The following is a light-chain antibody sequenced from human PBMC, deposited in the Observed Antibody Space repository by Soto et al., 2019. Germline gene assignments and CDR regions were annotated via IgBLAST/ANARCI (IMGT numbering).Light chain of an antibody. CDR3: LQHNSYSWT. CDR2: AAS. V-gene: IGKV1-17*01. Sequence: DIQMTQSPSSLSASVGDRVTITCRASHDIKNDLDWYQQKPGKGPKRLIYAASSLQSGVPSRFSGSGSATEFTLTISSLQSEDFAIYYCLQHNSYSWTFGQGIKVEIK. J-gene: IGKJ1*01. CDR1: HDIKND.